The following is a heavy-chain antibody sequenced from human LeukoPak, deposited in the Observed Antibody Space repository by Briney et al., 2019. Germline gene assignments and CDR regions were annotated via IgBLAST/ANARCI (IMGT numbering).Heavy chain of an antibody. V-gene: IGHV1-24*01. J-gene: IGHJ4*02. Sequence: GASVKVSCKVSGYTLTELSMHWVRQAPGKGLEWMGGFDPEDGETIYAQKFQGRVTMTEDTSTDTAYMELSSLRSEDTAVYYCATVWTFVGVIVYPRGAFDYWGQGTLVTVSS. D-gene: IGHD3-16*02. CDR3: ATVWTFVGVIVYPRGAFDY. CDR2: FDPEDGET. CDR1: GYTLTELS.